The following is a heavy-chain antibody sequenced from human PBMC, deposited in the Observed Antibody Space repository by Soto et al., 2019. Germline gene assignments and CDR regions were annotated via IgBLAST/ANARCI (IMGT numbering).Heavy chain of an antibody. CDR3: ARGGLRYFDWLLYHDAFDI. CDR1: GGSISSGGYY. V-gene: IGHV4-39*07. Sequence: TSETLSLTCTVSGGSISSGGYYWSWIRRPPGKGLEWIGEINHSGSTNYNPSLKSRVTISVDTSKNQFSLELSSVTAADTAVYYCARGGLRYFDWLLYHDAFDIWGQGTMVTVSS. J-gene: IGHJ3*02. CDR2: INHSGST. D-gene: IGHD3-9*01.